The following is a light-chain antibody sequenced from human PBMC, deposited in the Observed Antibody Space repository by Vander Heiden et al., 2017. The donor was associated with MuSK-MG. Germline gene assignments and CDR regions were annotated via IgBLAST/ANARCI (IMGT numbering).Light chain of an antibody. CDR3: CSYAGSSTFDWV. CDR2: DVS. CDR1: SSDVGAYNY. Sequence: QSALTQPRSVSGSPGPSVTISCTGTSSDVGAYNYVSWYQQHPGKAPKLMIFDVSKRPSGVPDRFSGSKSDNTASLTISGLQAEDEADYYCCSYAGSSTFDWVFGGGTKLTVL. J-gene: IGLJ3*02. V-gene: IGLV2-11*01.